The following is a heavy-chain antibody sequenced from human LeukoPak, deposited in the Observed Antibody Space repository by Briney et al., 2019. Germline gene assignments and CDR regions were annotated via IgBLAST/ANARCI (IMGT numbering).Heavy chain of an antibody. CDR1: GGSISNYY. V-gene: IGHV4-4*07. J-gene: IGHJ4*02. CDR2: IYSSGST. Sequence: SETLSLTCTVSGGSISNYYWTWIRQPAGKGLEWIGRIYSSGSTNYNPSLKSRVTMSVDTSKNQFSLKLSSVTAADTAVYFCAREAGYSSSWNNFDYWGQGTLVTVSS. D-gene: IGHD6-13*01. CDR3: AREAGYSSSWNNFDY.